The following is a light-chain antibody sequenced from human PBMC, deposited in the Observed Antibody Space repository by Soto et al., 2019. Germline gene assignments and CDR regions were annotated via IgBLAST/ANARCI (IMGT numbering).Light chain of an antibody. CDR2: DVN. Sequence: QSALTQPRSVSGSPGQSVTISCTGTSSDVGAYNHVSWYQQHPGKAPKLMLYDVNQRPSGVPDRFSGSKSGSTASLTISGLQPEDEAEYHCCLCAASDNWVFGGGTKLTVL. V-gene: IGLV2-11*01. CDR3: CLCAASDNWV. CDR1: SSDVGAYNH. J-gene: IGLJ3*02.